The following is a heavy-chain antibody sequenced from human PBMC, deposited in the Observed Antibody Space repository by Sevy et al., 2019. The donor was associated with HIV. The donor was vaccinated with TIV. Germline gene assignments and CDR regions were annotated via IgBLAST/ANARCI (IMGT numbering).Heavy chain of an antibody. V-gene: IGHV3-30*04. J-gene: IGHJ4*02. D-gene: IGHD3-16*01. CDR2: ISYDGRNNK. CDR1: GFTFSDYR. Sequence: GGSLRLSCAASGFTFSDYRMHWVRQAPGKGLEWVAVISYDGRNNKYNADSVKGRFTISRDNSKNTVYLQMNSLRAEDTAIYYCARYRGEILSSAFDYWGQGTLVTVSS. CDR3: ARYRGEILSSAFDY.